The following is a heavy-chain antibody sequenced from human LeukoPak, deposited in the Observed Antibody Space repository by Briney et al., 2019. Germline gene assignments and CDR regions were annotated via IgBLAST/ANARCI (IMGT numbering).Heavy chain of an antibody. D-gene: IGHD6-13*01. V-gene: IGHV4-30-4*01. CDR2: ISYSGST. J-gene: IGHJ4*02. CDR3: ARVLSRSWCFDY. CDR1: GGSISSGDYY. Sequence: PSQTLSLTCTVSGGSISSGDYYWSWIRQPPGKGLESIGYISYSGSTNYNPSLKSRVIMSVDTSKNQFSLKLSSMTAADTAVYYCARVLSRSWCFDYWGQGTLVTVSS.